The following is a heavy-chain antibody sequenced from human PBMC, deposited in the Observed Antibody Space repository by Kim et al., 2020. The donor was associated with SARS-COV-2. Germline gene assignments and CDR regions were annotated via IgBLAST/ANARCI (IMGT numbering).Heavy chain of an antibody. CDR1: GFTFSSYA. D-gene: IGHD6-19*01. CDR2: ISGSGGST. J-gene: IGHJ6*02. Sequence: GGSLRLSCAASGFTFSSYAMSWVRQAPGKGLEWVSAISGSGGSTYYADSVKGRFTISRDNSKNTLYLQMNSLRAEDTAVYYCAKDTSAVASPRHYYYGMDVWGQGTTVTVSS. CDR3: AKDTSAVASPRHYYYGMDV. V-gene: IGHV3-23*01.